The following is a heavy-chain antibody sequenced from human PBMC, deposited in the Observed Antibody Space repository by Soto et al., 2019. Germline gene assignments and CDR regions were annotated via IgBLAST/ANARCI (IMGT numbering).Heavy chain of an antibody. J-gene: IGHJ5*02. D-gene: IGHD2-2*01. CDR2: IYWDDDK. CDR1: GFSLSTSGVG. V-gene: IGHV2-5*02. Sequence: QITLKESGPALVKPTQTLTLTCTFSGFSLSTSGVGVGWIRQPPGKALEWLALIYWDDDKRYSPSLKSRLTSAKDTSKDQVVLRMTNMDPVDTATYYCARRPPIPAAMVEWFDPWGQGTLVTVSS. CDR3: ARRPPIPAAMVEWFDP.